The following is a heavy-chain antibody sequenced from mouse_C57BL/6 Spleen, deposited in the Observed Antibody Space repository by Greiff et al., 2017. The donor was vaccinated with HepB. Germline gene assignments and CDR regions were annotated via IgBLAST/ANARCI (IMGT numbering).Heavy chain of an antibody. D-gene: IGHD1-1*01. CDR1: GYTFTDYE. CDR3: TTSGSSYEFAY. Sequence: QVHVKQSGAELVRPGASVTLSCKASGYTFTDYEMHWVKQTPVHGLEWIGAIDPETGGTAYNQKFKGKAILTADKSSSTAYMELRSLTSEDSAVYYCTTSGSSYEFAYWGQGTLVTVPA. V-gene: IGHV1-15*01. J-gene: IGHJ3*01. CDR2: IDPETGGT.